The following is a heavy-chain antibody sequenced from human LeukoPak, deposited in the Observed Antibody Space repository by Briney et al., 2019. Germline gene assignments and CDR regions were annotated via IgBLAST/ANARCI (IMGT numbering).Heavy chain of an antibody. Sequence: PSETLSLTCAVYGGSFSSYYWSWIRQPPGKGLEWIGEINHTGSTNYNPSLKSRVTISVDTSKNQFSLKLSSVTAADTAVYYCVVGGRYEQQLVTYYFDYWGQGTLVTVSS. V-gene: IGHV4-34*01. CDR2: INHTGST. CDR3: VVGGRYEQQLVTYYFDY. J-gene: IGHJ4*02. D-gene: IGHD6-13*01. CDR1: GGSFSSYY.